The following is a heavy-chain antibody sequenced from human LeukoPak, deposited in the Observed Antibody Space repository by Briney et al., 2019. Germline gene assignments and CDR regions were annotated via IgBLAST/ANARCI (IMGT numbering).Heavy chain of an antibody. CDR2: ISGSGGST. Sequence: GGTLRLSCAASGFTFSSYGMSWVRQAPGKGLEWVSAISGSGGSTYYADSVKGRFTISRDNSKNTLYLQMNSLRAEDTAVYYCATYGSGSFRWFDPWGQGTPVTVSS. J-gene: IGHJ5*02. CDR1: GFTFSSYG. V-gene: IGHV3-23*01. CDR3: ATYGSGSFRWFDP. D-gene: IGHD3-10*01.